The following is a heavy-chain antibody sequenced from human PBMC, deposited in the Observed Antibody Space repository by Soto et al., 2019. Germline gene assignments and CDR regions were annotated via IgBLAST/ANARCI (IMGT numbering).Heavy chain of an antibody. V-gene: IGHV3-15*01. J-gene: IGHJ6*02. CDR1: GFTFSNSW. CDR3: TTVDSNYYGMDV. D-gene: IGHD4-4*01. Sequence: GGSLRLSCAASGFTFSNSWMSWVRQAPGKGLEWVGRIKSKTDGGTTDYAAPVKGRFTISRDDSKNTLYLQMNSLKTEDTAVYYCTTVDSNYYGMDVWGQGTTVTVSS. CDR2: IKSKTDGGTT.